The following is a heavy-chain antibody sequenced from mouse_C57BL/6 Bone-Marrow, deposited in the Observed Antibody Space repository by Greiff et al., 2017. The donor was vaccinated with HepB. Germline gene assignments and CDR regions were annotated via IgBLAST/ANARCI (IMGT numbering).Heavy chain of an antibody. Sequence: VHVKQSGPELVKPGDSVKISCKASGYSFTGYFMNWVMQSHGKSLEWIGRINPYNGDTFYNQKFKGKATLTVDKSSSTAHMELRSLTSEDSAVYYCARDYYGSSLDYWGQGTTLTVSS. J-gene: IGHJ2*01. CDR3: ARDYYGSSLDY. CDR1: GYSFTGYF. V-gene: IGHV1-20*01. D-gene: IGHD1-1*01. CDR2: INPYNGDT.